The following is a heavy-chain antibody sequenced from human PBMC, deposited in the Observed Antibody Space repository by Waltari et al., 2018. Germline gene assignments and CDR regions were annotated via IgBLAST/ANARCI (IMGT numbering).Heavy chain of an antibody. J-gene: IGHJ4*02. CDR2: ISSSSSYI. V-gene: IGHV3-21*01. Sequence: EVQLVESGGGLVKPGGSLRLSCAASGFTFSSYSMNWVRPAPGKGLEWVSSISSSSSYIYYADSVKGRFTISRDNAKNTLYLQMNSLRAEDTAVYYCAKGAWSSGYSLDYWGQGTLVTVSS. CDR1: GFTFSSYS. CDR3: AKGAWSSGYSLDY. D-gene: IGHD3-22*01.